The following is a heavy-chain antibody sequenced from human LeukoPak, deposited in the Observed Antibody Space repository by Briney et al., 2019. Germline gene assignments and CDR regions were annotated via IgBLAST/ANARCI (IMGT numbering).Heavy chain of an antibody. J-gene: IGHJ4*02. CDR1: GGSFSGYY. CDR3: VRDRGDYGGNPGYFDY. Sequence: SETLSLTCAVYGGSFSGYYWTWIRQYPGKGLEWIGCLHSSGSTSYNPTLKSRPSISLGTSKNQFSLRLSSVTAADTAFYYCVRDRGDYGGNPGYFDYWGQGTLVTVSS. CDR2: LHSSGST. V-gene: IGHV4-31*11. D-gene: IGHD4-23*01.